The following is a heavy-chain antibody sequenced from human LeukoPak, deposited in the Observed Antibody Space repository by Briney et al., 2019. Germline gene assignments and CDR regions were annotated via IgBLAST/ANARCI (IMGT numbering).Heavy chain of an antibody. Sequence: GGSLRLSCAASGFAFYNYAMSWVRQAPGKGLEWVSAISGSGGSTYYADSVKGRFTISRDNSKHTLYLQMNSLRAEDTAVYYCAKAWEYDDYVPPNFDYWGQGTLVTVSS. D-gene: IGHD4-17*01. CDR3: AKAWEYDDYVPPNFDY. CDR2: ISGSGGST. V-gene: IGHV3-23*01. J-gene: IGHJ4*02. CDR1: GFAFYNYA.